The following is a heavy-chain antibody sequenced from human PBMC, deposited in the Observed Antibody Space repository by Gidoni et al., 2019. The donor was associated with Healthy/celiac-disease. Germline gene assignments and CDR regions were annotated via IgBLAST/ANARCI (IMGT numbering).Heavy chain of an antibody. CDR1: VGSISSYY. CDR2: IYYSGST. D-gene: IGHD5-18*01. CDR3: ARGGIDGYSYGYGY. V-gene: IGHV4-59*01. J-gene: IGHJ4*02. Sequence: QVQLQESGPGLVKPSETLSLTCTVSVGSISSYYWSWIRQPPGKGLEWIGYIYYSGSTNYNPSLKSRVTISVDTSKNQFSLKLSSVTAADTAVYYCARGGIDGYSYGYGYRGQGTLVTVSS.